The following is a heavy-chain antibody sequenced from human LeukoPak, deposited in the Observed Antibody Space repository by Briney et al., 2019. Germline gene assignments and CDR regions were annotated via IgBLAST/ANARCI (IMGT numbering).Heavy chain of an antibody. D-gene: IGHD5-18*01. Sequence: SETLSLTCTVSGGSIISSSYYWGWIRQPPGKGLEWIGSIYYSGSTNYNPSLKSRVTISVDTSKNQFSLKLSSVTAADTAVYYCARDVNSYGLMDVWGKGTTVTVSS. CDR3: ARDVNSYGLMDV. CDR1: GGSIISSSYY. V-gene: IGHV4-39*07. CDR2: IYYSGST. J-gene: IGHJ6*04.